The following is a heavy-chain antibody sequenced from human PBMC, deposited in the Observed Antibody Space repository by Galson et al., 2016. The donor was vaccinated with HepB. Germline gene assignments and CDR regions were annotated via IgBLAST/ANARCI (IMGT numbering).Heavy chain of an antibody. D-gene: IGHD5-24*01. CDR3: ARAPQMATIDF. CDR2: IFYNGGT. V-gene: IGHV4-59*11. CDR1: GGSITSHY. J-gene: IGHJ4*02. Sequence: LSLTCTVSGGSITSHYWGWTRQPPGKGLEWSGYIFYNGGTNYNPSLRSRVTISVDTSKRQFYLKVNSVSAADTAVYYWARAPQMATIDFWGQGTLVTVSS.